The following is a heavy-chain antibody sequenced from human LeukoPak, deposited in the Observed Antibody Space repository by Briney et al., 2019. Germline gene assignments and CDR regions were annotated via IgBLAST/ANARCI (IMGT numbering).Heavy chain of an antibody. CDR1: GGTFSSYA. J-gene: IGHJ5*02. D-gene: IGHD6-13*01. CDR3: ASTIAAAGTTLRFDP. CDR2: IIPIFGTA. V-gene: IGHV1-69*05. Sequence: SVKVSCRASGGTFSSYAISWVRQAPGQGLEWMGRIIPIFGTANYAQKFQGRVTITTDESTSTAYMELSSLRSEDTAVYYCASTIAAAGTTLRFDPWGQGTLVTVSS.